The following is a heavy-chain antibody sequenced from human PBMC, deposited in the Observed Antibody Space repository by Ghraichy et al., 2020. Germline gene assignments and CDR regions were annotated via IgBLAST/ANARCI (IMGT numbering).Heavy chain of an antibody. Sequence: SQTLSLTCTVSGGSVSSGSYYWSWIRQPPGKGLEWIGYIYYSGSTNYNPSLKSRVTISVDTSKNQFSLKLSSVTAADTAVYYCARDKGIAVAGGEFDPWGQGTLVTVSS. CDR2: IYYSGST. V-gene: IGHV4-61*01. CDR1: GGSVSSGSYY. D-gene: IGHD6-19*01. CDR3: ARDKGIAVAGGEFDP. J-gene: IGHJ5*02.